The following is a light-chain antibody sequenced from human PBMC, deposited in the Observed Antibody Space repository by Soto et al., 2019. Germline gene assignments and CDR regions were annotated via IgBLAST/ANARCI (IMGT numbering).Light chain of an antibody. CDR2: GAS. V-gene: IGKV3-20*01. J-gene: IGKJ1*01. Sequence: IVLTQSPGTLSLSPGETATLSCRASHAVSSTYLAWYQHKPGRAPRLLIDGASSRAAGIPDRFSGSGSGTDFTLTISRLEPEDLAVYYCQQYDYLVTFGQGTKVEI. CDR1: HAVSSTY. CDR3: QQYDYLVT.